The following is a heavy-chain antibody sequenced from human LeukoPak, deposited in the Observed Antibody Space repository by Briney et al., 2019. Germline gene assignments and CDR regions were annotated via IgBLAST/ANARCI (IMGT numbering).Heavy chain of an antibody. D-gene: IGHD3-22*01. Sequence: GGSLRLSCAAPGFTFSSYAMHWVRQAPGKGLEWVAVISYDGSNKYYADSVKGRFTISRDNSKNTLYLQMNSLRAEDTAVYYCARALIVTCWGQGTTVTVSS. J-gene: IGHJ6*02. CDR2: ISYDGSNK. CDR3: ARALIVTC. CDR1: GFTFSSYA. V-gene: IGHV3-30-3*01.